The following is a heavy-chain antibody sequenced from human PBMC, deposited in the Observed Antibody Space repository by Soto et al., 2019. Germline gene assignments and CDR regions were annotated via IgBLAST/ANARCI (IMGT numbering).Heavy chain of an antibody. Sequence: QLQLQESGPGLVKPSETLSLTCTVSGDSIGSTTYYWAWIRQPPGKWLEWIGSIFYSGSPYYNPSLKSRLTISVATSQTHLSLKLTSVTAADTAVYYCARLRPGPGHCSSASCYGALGIWGQGAMVTVSS. CDR3: ARLRPGPGHCSSASCYGALGI. CDR1: GDSIGSTTYY. J-gene: IGHJ3*02. V-gene: IGHV4-39*02. CDR2: IFYSGSP. D-gene: IGHD2-2*01.